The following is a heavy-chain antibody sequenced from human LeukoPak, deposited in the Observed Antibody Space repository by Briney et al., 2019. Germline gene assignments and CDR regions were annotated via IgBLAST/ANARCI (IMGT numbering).Heavy chain of an antibody. CDR3: ARVRDGYNDAYDI. Sequence: GASVKVSCKASGYTFSNYNIHWVRQAPGQGLEWMGIVNPSGDSTNYAQNFQGRVTMTGDTSTGTVYMELSSLRSEDTAVYYCARVRDGYNDAYDIWGQGTMVTVPS. D-gene: IGHD5-24*01. V-gene: IGHV1-46*01. CDR2: VNPSGDST. CDR1: GYTFSNYN. J-gene: IGHJ3*02.